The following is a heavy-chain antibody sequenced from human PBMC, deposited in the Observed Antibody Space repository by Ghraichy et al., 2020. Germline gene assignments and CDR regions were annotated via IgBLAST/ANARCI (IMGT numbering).Heavy chain of an antibody. Sequence: SQTLSLTCAVYGGSFIGYYWSWIRQPPGKGLEWIAEINHSGSTNYNPSLKSRVTISVDTSKNQFSLKLSSVTAADTAVYYCAGVAVAAIDYWGQGTLVTVAS. V-gene: IGHV4-34*01. D-gene: IGHD6-19*01. CDR1: GGSFIGYY. CDR2: INHSGST. CDR3: AGVAVAAIDY. J-gene: IGHJ4*02.